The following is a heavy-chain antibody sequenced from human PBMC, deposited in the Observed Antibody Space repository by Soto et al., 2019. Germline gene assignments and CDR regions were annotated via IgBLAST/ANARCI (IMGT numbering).Heavy chain of an antibody. CDR2: IYRGGDT. CDR1: GGSISSRNNY. D-gene: IGHD3-10*01. J-gene: IGHJ3*02. V-gene: IGHV3-53*01. CDR3: ARGMYGSGSYYIGDAFDM. Sequence: ETLSLTCTVSGGSISSRNNYWGWIRQPPGKGLEWVSVIYRGGDTFYADSVKGRFTISRDNSKNTLYLQMNSLRAEDTAVYYCARGMYGSGSYYIGDAFDMWGQGTMVTVSS.